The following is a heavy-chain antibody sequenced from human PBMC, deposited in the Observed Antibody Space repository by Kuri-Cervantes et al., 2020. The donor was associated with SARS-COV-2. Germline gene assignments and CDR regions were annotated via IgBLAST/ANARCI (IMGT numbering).Heavy chain of an antibody. D-gene: IGHD2-15*01. CDR1: GGSFSGYY. CDR3: ARSVGSMDV. V-gene: IGHV4-34*01. CDR2: IYYSGST. Sequence: SETLSLTCAVYGGSFSGYYWSWIRQPPGKGLEWIGSIYYSGSTYYNPSLKSRVTISVDTSKNQFSLKLSSVTAADTAVYYCARSVGSMDVWGQGTTVTVSS. J-gene: IGHJ6*02.